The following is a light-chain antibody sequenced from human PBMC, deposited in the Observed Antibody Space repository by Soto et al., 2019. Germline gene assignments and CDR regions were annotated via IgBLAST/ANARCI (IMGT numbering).Light chain of an antibody. CDR2: DAS. Sequence: ELVLTQSPGTLSLSPGERATLSCRASQSVDSTYLAWYQQKPGQAPRLLIYDASNRATGIPARFSGSGSGTDFTLTISSLEPEDFAVYYCQQRSNWPPTWTFGQGTKVDIK. V-gene: IGKV3-11*01. CDR3: QQRSNWPPTWT. CDR1: QSVDSTY. J-gene: IGKJ1*01.